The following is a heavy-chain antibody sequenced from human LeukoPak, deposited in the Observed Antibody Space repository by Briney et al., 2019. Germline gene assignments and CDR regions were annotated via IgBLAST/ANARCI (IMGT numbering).Heavy chain of an antibody. D-gene: IGHD2-2*01. Sequence: PGGSLRLSCGASGFTFSSYWMSWARQAPGKGLEWVANIKQDGSEKYYVDSVKGRFTISRDNAKNSLCLQMNSLRAEDTSVYYCAREAGGSSHWGQGTLVTVSS. V-gene: IGHV3-7*01. CDR1: GFTFSSYW. J-gene: IGHJ4*02. CDR2: IKQDGSEK. CDR3: AREAGGSSH.